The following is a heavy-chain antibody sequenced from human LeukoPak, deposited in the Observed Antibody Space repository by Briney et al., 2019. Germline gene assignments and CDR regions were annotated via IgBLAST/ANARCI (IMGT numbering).Heavy chain of an antibody. CDR3: ARRWNYGRNYYIDV. V-gene: IGHV4-34*01. J-gene: IGHJ6*03. D-gene: IGHD1-7*01. CDR1: VRSHNIYY. CDR2: INDGGTI. Sequence: PSETLSLTCALYVRSHNIYYGRWLRQSPEKGVEGLAEINDGGTINYNPCLLSSVPVPLERSKNQFSLRLNSVTSADTAVYACARRWNYGRNYYIDVWGNGATVTVS.